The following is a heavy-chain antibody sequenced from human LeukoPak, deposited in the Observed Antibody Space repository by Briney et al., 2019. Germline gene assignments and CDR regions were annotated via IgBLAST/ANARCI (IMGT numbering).Heavy chain of an antibody. J-gene: IGHJ4*02. CDR1: GGPFSGYY. CDR3: ARVDTAGGTLDY. Sequence: SETLSLTCAVYGGPFSGYYWSWIRQPPGKGLEWIGEINHSGSTNYNPSLKSRVTISVDTSKNQFSLKLSSVTAADTAVYYCARVDTAGGTLDYWGQGTLVTVSS. CDR2: INHSGST. V-gene: IGHV4-34*01. D-gene: IGHD5-18*01.